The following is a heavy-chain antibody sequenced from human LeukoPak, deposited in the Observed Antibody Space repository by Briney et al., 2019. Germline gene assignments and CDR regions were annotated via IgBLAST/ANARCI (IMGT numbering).Heavy chain of an antibody. CDR2: ISSSSSYT. J-gene: IGHJ6*04. CDR1: GFTFSDYY. Sequence: GGSLRLSCAASGFTFSDYYMSWIRQAPGKGLEWVSYISSSSSYTNYADSVKGRFTISRDNDKNSLYLQMNSLRAEDTAVYYCARGYDILTGYSPFFYYGMDVWGKGTTVTVSS. D-gene: IGHD3-9*01. V-gene: IGHV3-11*06. CDR3: ARGYDILTGYSPFFYYGMDV.